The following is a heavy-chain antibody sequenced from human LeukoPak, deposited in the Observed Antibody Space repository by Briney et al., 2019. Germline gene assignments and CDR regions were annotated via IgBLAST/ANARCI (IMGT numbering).Heavy chain of an antibody. CDR3: ARASAERPYHYFYMDV. CDR2: ISSSGGTI. CDR1: GFTFSDYY. J-gene: IGHJ6*03. V-gene: IGHV3-11*01. Sequence: GGSLRLSCAASGFTFSDYYMSWIRQAPGKGLEWVSYISSSGGTIYYGDSVKGRFTISRDNAKRSLYMQINSLRAEDTAVYYCARASAERPYHYFYMDVWGKGTTVTVSS. D-gene: IGHD1-14*01.